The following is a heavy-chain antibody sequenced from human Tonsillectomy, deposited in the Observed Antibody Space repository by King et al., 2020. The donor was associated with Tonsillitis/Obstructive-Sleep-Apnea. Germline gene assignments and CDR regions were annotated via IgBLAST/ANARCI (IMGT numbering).Heavy chain of an antibody. V-gene: IGHV1-69*12. J-gene: IGHJ5*02. CDR1: GDLVSDYA. Sequence: QLVQSGAEVKKPGSSVKVSCKTSGDLVSDYAITWVRQVPGQGLEFMGWIIPVFGIADSAQKFRGRVTITADESTRTAYMELSSLRSEDTAVYFCARSHPHQVLTSYSGGVSWVDPWGQGTMVTVSS. CDR3: ARSHPHQVLTSYSGGVSWVDP. CDR2: IIPVFGIA. D-gene: IGHD3-9*01.